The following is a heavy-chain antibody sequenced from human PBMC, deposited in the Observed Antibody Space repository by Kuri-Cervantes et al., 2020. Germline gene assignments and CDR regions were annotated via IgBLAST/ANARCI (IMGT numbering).Heavy chain of an antibody. D-gene: IGHD6-19*01. Sequence: LSLTCAASGFTFSSYGMHWVRQAPGKGLEWVAVISYDGSNKYYADSVKGRFTISRDNSKNTLYLQMNSLRAEDTAVYYCAKDPTFRGWYFDYWGQGTLVTVSS. CDR3: AKDPTFRGWYFDY. CDR2: ISYDGSNK. J-gene: IGHJ4*02. V-gene: IGHV3-30*18. CDR1: GFTFSSYG.